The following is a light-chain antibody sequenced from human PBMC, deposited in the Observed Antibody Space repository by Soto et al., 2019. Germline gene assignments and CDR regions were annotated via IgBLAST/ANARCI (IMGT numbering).Light chain of an antibody. CDR1: QGLGGF. CDR2: SAS. CDR3: QQLNSYPIT. Sequence: IQLTQSPSSLLPLFGARLTIPSRAIQGLGGFLAWYQQKPGKAPKLLIYSASTLQSGVPSGFTGSGSGTDFTLTISSLQPEDFATYYCQQLNSYPITFGQGTRLEIK. V-gene: IGKV1-9*01. J-gene: IGKJ5*01.